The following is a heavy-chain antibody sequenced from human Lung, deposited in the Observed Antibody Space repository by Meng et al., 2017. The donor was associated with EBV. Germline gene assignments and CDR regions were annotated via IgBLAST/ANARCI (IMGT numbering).Heavy chain of an antibody. V-gene: IGHV4-30-4*01. Sequence: QGHLQESGPRLSKPSQTLALTCAGSGESISSRGYYWTWIRQPPGKGLEWIGYIYSNGNTYSNPSLRSRVNVSVDRSRSLFSLRLTSATATDTAVYFCARGGVTGSFYFDSWGQGILVTVSS. CDR2: IYSNGNT. CDR3: ARGGVTGSFYFDS. J-gene: IGHJ4*02. CDR1: GESISSRGYY. D-gene: IGHD1-26*01.